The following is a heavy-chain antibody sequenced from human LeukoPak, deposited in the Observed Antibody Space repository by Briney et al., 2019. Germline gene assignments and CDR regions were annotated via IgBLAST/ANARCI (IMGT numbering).Heavy chain of an antibody. CDR1: GGSFSGYY. J-gene: IGHJ5*02. CDR3: ARVLSVLTNWFDP. D-gene: IGHD3-9*01. Sequence: SETLSLTCAVYGGSFSGYYRSWIRQPPGKGLEWIGEINHSGSTNYNPSLKSRVTISVDTSKNQFSLKLSSVTAADTAVYYCARVLSVLTNWFDPWGQGTLVTVSS. CDR2: INHSGST. V-gene: IGHV4-34*01.